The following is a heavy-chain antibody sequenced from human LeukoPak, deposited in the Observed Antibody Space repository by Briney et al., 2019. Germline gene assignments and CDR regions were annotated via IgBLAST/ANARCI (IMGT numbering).Heavy chain of an antibody. J-gene: IGHJ3*02. Sequence: ASVKVSCKASGYTFTSYGISWVRQAPGQGLERMGWISAYNGNTNYAQKLQGRVTMTTDTSTSTAYMELRSLRSDDTAAYYCARALVLMDFDIWGQGTMVTVSS. CDR2: ISAYNGNT. CDR1: GYTFTSYG. CDR3: ARALVLMDFDI. D-gene: IGHD2-8*01. V-gene: IGHV1-18*01.